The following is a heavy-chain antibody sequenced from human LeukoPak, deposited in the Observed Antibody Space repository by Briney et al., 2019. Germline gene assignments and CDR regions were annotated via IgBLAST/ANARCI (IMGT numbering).Heavy chain of an antibody. Sequence: PRRSLRLSCAASGFTFSSYGMHWVRQAPGKGLEWVAVISYDGSNKYYADSVKGRFTISRDNSKNTLYLQMNSLRAEDTAVYYCAKESWLAEHFSYYFDYWGQGTLVTVS. J-gene: IGHJ4*02. D-gene: IGHD6-19*01. V-gene: IGHV3-30*18. CDR3: AKESWLAEHFSYYFDY. CDR1: GFTFSSYG. CDR2: ISYDGSNK.